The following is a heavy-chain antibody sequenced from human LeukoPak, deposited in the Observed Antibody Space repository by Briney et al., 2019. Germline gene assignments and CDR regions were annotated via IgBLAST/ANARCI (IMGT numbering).Heavy chain of an antibody. CDR3: AKDLPAANVY. J-gene: IGHJ4*02. CDR2: IIGNGGWA. Sequence: GGSLRLSCAASGLTFSNYAMMWLREAPGKGLEWVAAIIGNGGWALYADSVKGRFTISRDNSKNTLYLQMNSLRAEDTAVYYCAKDLPAANVYWGQGTLVTVSS. D-gene: IGHD2-2*01. V-gene: IGHV3-23*01. CDR1: GLTFSNYA.